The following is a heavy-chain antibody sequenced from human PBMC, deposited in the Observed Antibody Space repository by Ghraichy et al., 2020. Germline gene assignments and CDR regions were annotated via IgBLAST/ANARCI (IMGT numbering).Heavy chain of an antibody. D-gene: IGHD3-9*01. CDR1: GGSLSGSY. CDR2: INHSGST. CDR3: ARRRPIRNYGMDV. Sequence: SQTLSLTCAVHGGSLSGSYWRRLRQHTWKALEWIGEINHSGSTNYNPSLKSRVTISVDPSKNRFSLKLSSVTAADTAVYYCARRRPIRNYGMDVWGQGTT. J-gene: IGHJ6*02. V-gene: IGHV4-34*01.